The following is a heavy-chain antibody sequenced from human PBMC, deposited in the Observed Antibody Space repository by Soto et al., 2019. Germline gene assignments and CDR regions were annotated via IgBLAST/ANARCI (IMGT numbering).Heavy chain of an antibody. J-gene: IGHJ6*02. CDR2: LYYSGTT. CDR1: GGSISGHY. D-gene: IGHD3-3*01. V-gene: IGHV4-59*11. CDR3: ARDRSAPLGPESYYNYGMDV. Sequence: QVQLQESGPGLVKPSETLSLTCTVSGGSISGHYWSWIRQPPGKGLEWIGYLYYSGTTNYNPSLGSRVTISGDTPKNQFSPELRSVTAADTAVYYCARDRSAPLGPESYYNYGMDVWGQGTTVTVSS.